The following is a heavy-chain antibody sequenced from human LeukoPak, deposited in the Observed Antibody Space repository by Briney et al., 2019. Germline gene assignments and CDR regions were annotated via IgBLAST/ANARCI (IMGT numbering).Heavy chain of an antibody. Sequence: GESLKISCKGSGYSFNNYWIGWVRQMPGKGLEYMGIIYPDDSDTRYSPSFEGQVTISADKSISTAYLQWSSLKASDTAMYYCARHPNITVVGNNWFDPWGQGTLVTVSS. V-gene: IGHV5-51*01. CDR2: IYPDDSDT. J-gene: IGHJ5*02. CDR1: GYSFNNYW. CDR3: ARHPNITVVGNNWFDP. D-gene: IGHD1-14*01.